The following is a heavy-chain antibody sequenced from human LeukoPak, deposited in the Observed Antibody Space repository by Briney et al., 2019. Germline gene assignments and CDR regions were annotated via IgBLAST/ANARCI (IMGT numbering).Heavy chain of an antibody. V-gene: IGHV4-59*08. CDR2: IHNSGST. CDR3: ARARPNWHPPDY. J-gene: IGHJ4*02. Sequence: PSETLSLTCTVSGVTLSGFCWSWLRQAPGKGLEWMGDIHNSGSTDYNPSHNSRATISDETSNNQFTQKRNFITAAEPAVYYCARARPNWHPPDYRRQGSQV. CDR1: GVTLSGFC. D-gene: IGHD1-1*01.